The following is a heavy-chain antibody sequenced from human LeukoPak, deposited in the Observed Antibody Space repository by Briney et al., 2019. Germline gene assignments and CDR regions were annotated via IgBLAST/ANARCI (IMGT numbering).Heavy chain of an antibody. D-gene: IGHD6-19*01. J-gene: IGHJ4*02. V-gene: IGHV3-21*01. CDR3: ATEFLGAVAETGDY. CDR1: GFTFSSCE. CDR2: ISSSSSYI. Sequence: GGSLRLSCAASGFTFSSCEMNWVRQAPGKGLEWVSSISSSSSYIYYADSVKGRFTISRDNAKNSLSLQMNSLRAEDTAVYYCATEFLGAVAETGDYWGQGALVTVSS.